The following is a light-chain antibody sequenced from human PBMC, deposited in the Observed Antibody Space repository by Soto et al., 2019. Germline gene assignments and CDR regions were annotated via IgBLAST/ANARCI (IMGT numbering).Light chain of an antibody. CDR3: QQYYNSVLT. V-gene: IGKV1-5*01. J-gene: IGKJ4*01. CDR2: DAS. Sequence: IQMTQSPSTLSASVGDRVTITCRASQIISSWLAWYQQKPGKAPKLLIYDASSLETGVPSRFSGSRSGTEFTLTISSLQPEDSASYYCQQYYNSVLTFGGGTKVDIK. CDR1: QIISSW.